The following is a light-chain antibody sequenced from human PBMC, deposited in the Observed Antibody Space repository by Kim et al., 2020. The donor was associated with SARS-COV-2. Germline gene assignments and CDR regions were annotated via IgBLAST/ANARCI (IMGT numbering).Light chain of an antibody. CDR2: DVN. CDR3: NSYTTSSTLV. CDR1: DSDIAAYNY. J-gene: IGLJ2*01. V-gene: IGLV2-14*03. Sequence: QSALSQPASVSGSPGQSITISCTGTDSDIAAYNYVSWYQQHPDKAPKLLIYDVNKRPSGVSARFSGFKSGNTASLIISGLLPEDEADYYCNSYTTSSTLVFGGGTQLTVL.